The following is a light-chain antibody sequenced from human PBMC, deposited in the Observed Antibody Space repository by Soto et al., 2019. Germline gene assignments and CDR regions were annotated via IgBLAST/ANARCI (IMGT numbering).Light chain of an antibody. Sequence: HSALTQPPSVSGTPGQRVTISCSGSSSNIGSSYVYWYQQFPGAAPKLLIYWDSQRPSGVPDRFSGSKSGTSASLAISGLRSEDEADYYCATWDDSLSGEVFGGGTKLTVL. CDR3: ATWDDSLSGEV. CDR2: WDS. J-gene: IGLJ2*01. V-gene: IGLV1-47*01. CDR1: SSNIGSSY.